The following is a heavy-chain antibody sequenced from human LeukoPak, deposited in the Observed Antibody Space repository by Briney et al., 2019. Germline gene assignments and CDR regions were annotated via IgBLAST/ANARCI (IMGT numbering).Heavy chain of an antibody. CDR1: GDSITGYY. CDR3: ARQGYCSGGSCYSEGEY. D-gene: IGHD2-15*01. J-gene: IGHJ4*02. CDR2: IYYTGNT. V-gene: IGHV4-39*01. Sequence: SETLSLTCSVSGDSITGYYWGWIRQPPGKGLEWIGNIYYTGNTYYNSSLKNRVTISVDTSKNQFSLKLSSVTAADTAVYYCARQGYCSGGSCYSEGEYWGQGTLVTVSS.